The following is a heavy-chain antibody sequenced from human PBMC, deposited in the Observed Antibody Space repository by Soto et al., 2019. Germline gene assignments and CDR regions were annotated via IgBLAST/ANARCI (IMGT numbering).Heavy chain of an antibody. CDR3: ARGARDFDY. CDR1: GLTFDTYV. V-gene: IGHV3-33*01. Sequence: AGSLKLSSAASGLTFDTYVMHGVRQAPGRGLEWVALIWYDGSNKYYADSVKGRFTISRDNSKNTLYLQMNSLRAEDTAVYYCARGARDFDYWGQGTLVTVSS. J-gene: IGHJ4*02. D-gene: IGHD3-16*01. CDR2: IWYDGSNK.